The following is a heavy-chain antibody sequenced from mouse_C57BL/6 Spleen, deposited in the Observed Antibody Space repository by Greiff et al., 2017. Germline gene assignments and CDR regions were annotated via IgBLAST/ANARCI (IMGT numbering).Heavy chain of an antibody. V-gene: IGHV1-82*01. CDR1: GYAFSSSW. Sequence: VMLVESGPELVKPGASVKISCKASGYAFSSSWMNWVKQRPGKGLEWIGRIYPGDGGTNYNGKFKGKATLTADKSSSTAYMQLSSLTSEDSAVYFCAREENYYGSSFWYFDVWGTGTTVTVSS. D-gene: IGHD1-1*01. J-gene: IGHJ1*03. CDR3: AREENYYGSSFWYFDV. CDR2: IYPGDGGT.